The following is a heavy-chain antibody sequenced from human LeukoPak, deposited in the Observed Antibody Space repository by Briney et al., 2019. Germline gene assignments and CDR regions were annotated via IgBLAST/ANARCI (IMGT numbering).Heavy chain of an antibody. J-gene: IGHJ4*02. CDR2: IYNSGST. V-gene: IGHV4-39*01. CDR1: GGSISSSSYS. D-gene: IGHD2-15*01. CDR3: ARRYCSGGHCYYFDS. Sequence: SETLSLTCTVSGGSISSSSYSWGWIRQPPGKGLEWIGIIYNSGSTYYNPSLNSRVTVSLDTSKNQFSLTVTSVTAADTAVYYCARRYCSGGHCYYFDSWGQGTLVTVSS.